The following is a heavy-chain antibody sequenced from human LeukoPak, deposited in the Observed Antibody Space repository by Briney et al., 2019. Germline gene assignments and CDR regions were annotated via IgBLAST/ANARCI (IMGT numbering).Heavy chain of an antibody. CDR2: IYYSGST. Sequence: SETLSLTCTVSGGSISSSSYYWGWIRQPPGKGLEWIGSIYYSGSTYYNPSLKSRVTMSVDTSKNQFSLKLSSVTAADTAVYYCARDYSDYYGSGSYYRNYYYGMDVWGQGTTVTVSS. V-gene: IGHV4-39*07. J-gene: IGHJ6*02. D-gene: IGHD3-10*01. CDR3: ARDYSDYYGSGSYYRNYYYGMDV. CDR1: GGSISSSSYY.